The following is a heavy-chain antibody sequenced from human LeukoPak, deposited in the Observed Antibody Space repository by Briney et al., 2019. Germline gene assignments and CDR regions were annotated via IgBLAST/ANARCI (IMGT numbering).Heavy chain of an antibody. J-gene: IGHJ3*02. D-gene: IGHD2-2*01. V-gene: IGHV4-31*03. Sequence: SETLSLTCSVSGVSISDGRYYWTWIRQHPGKGLEWIGYKYYSGSANYNPSLKSRLTISVDTSKNQFSLQLSSVTAADTAMYHCATPYCSSISCLDVFNIWGQGTMVTASS. CDR3: ATPYCSSISCLDVFNI. CDR1: GVSISDGRYY. CDR2: KYYSGSA.